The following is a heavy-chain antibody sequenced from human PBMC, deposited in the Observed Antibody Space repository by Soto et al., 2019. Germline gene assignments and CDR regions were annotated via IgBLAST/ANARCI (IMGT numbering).Heavy chain of an antibody. CDR1: GYSISSGYY. Sequence: SETLSLTCAVSGYSISSGYYWGWIRQPPGKGLEWIGSMYHSGSTDYNPSLKSRVTISVDTSKNQFSLQLSSVTAADTAVYYRVRDYSGSSFDYWGQGTLVTVSS. CDR3: VRDYSGSSFDY. V-gene: IGHV4-38-2*02. CDR2: MYHSGST. J-gene: IGHJ4*02. D-gene: IGHD1-26*01.